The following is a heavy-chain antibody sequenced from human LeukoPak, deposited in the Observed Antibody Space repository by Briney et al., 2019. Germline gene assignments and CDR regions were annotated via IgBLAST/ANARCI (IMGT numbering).Heavy chain of an antibody. Sequence: TSENLSLTCTVSGGSIRNYYWTWIRQPPAKGLEWIGYVYYTGSTNYNPSLTSRVTISLDTSKNQFSLKLSSVTAADTAVYYCARRRGSQLYYFDYWGQGTLVTVSS. D-gene: IGHD1-26*01. CDR2: VYYTGST. CDR3: ARRRGSQLYYFDY. V-gene: IGHV4-59*08. CDR1: GGSIRNYY. J-gene: IGHJ4*02.